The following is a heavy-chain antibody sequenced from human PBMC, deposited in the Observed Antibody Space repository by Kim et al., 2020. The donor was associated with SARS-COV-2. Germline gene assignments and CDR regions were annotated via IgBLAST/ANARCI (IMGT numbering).Heavy chain of an antibody. CDR3: ARHVNWWWDY. Sequence: YVDSVRDRFPVSRHNAKNSLYLQMNSLRAGDTAVYYCARHVNWWWDYWGQGTLVTVSS. V-gene: IGHV3-7*03. J-gene: IGHJ4*02. D-gene: IGHD2-8*02.